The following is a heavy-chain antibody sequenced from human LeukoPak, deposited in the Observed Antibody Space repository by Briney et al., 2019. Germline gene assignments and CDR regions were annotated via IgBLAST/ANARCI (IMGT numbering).Heavy chain of an antibody. Sequence: GGSLRLSCAVSGFTFSNAWMSWVRQAPGKGLEWVGRIKSKTDGGTTDYAAHVKGRFTISRDYSKNTLYLQMHSLKTEDTAVYYCTTVYRGDVFDYWGQGTLVTVSS. V-gene: IGHV3-15*01. CDR3: TTVYRGDVFDY. CDR2: IKSKTDGGTT. J-gene: IGHJ4*02. D-gene: IGHD3-10*01. CDR1: GFTFSNAW.